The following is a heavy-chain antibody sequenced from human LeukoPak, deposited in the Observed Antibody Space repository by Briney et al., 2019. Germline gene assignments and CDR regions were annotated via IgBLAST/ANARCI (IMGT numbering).Heavy chain of an antibody. J-gene: IGHJ4*02. Sequence: GGSLRLSCAASGFTVSSNYMSWVRQAPGKGLEWVSVIYSGGSTYYADSVEGRFTISRDNAKNSLYLQMNSLRAEDTAVYYCAREVVGFDYWGQGTLVTVSS. D-gene: IGHD3-10*01. CDR1: GFTVSSNY. CDR2: IYSGGST. V-gene: IGHV3-53*01. CDR3: AREVVGFDY.